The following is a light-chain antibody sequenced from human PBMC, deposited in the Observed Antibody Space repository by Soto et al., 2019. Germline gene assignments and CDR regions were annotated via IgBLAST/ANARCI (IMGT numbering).Light chain of an antibody. Sequence: EIVMTQSPATLSVSPGERAILSCRASQTVGSNLAWYQQKPGQAPRLLIYGTSTRATGFPARFSGNGSGTEFTLTISSLQPEDFALYYCLQYDNWPPWTFGQGTKVEIK. CDR2: GTS. CDR1: QTVGSN. V-gene: IGKV3-15*01. J-gene: IGKJ1*01. CDR3: LQYDNWPPWT.